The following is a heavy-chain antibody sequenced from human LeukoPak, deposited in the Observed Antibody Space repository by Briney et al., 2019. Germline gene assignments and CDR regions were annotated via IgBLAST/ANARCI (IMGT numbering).Heavy chain of an antibody. J-gene: IGHJ6*03. V-gene: IGHV3-7*01. D-gene: IGHD1-26*01. CDR1: GFTFSTYR. CDR2: IKEDGSEK. CDR3: ARAYSERYGLGYYYMDV. Sequence: GGSLRLSCAASGFTFSTYRMSWVRQAPGKGLEWVANIKEDGSEKYYVDSVKGRFTISRDNAKKSVYPQMNSLRAEDTAVYYCARAYSERYGLGYYYMDVWGKGTTVTISS.